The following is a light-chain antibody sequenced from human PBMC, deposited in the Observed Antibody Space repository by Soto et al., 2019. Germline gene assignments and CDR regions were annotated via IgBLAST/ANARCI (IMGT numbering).Light chain of an antibody. CDR3: QQRSDWPLT. Sequence: EIVLTQSPATLSLSPGERATLSCRASQSVYSNLAWYQQKPGQAPRLLIYDASNRATGIPARFSGSGSGTDFSLTISSLEPEDLAFYYCQQRSDWPLTFGGGTKVEIK. J-gene: IGKJ4*01. CDR2: DAS. V-gene: IGKV3-11*01. CDR1: QSVYSN.